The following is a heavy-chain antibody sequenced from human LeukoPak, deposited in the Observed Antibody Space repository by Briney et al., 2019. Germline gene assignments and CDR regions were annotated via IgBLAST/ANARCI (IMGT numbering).Heavy chain of an antibody. D-gene: IGHD6-13*01. CDR1: GFTFSSHW. V-gene: IGHV3-74*01. Sequence: GGSLRLSCAASGFTFSSHWMHWVRQAPGKGLVWVSRISPSGSTTTYADSVKGRFTISRDNAKNTLYLQMNSLRAEDTAVYYCARESSESSSFDYWGQGTLVTVSS. CDR3: ARESSESSSFDY. J-gene: IGHJ4*02. CDR2: ISPSGSTT.